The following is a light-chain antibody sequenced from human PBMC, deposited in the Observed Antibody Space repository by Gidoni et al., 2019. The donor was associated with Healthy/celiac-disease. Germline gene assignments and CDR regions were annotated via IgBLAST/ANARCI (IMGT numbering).Light chain of an antibody. CDR2: GAS. CDR1: QSVSSSY. J-gene: IGKJ2*01. V-gene: IGKV3-20*01. CDR3: QQYGSSPYT. Sequence: IVLTQSPGTLSLSPGDRAPLSCRASQSVSSSYLAWYQQKPGQAPRPLIYGASSRATGIPDRFSGSGYGTDFTLTISRLEPEDFAVYYCQQYGSSPYTFGQGTKLEIK.